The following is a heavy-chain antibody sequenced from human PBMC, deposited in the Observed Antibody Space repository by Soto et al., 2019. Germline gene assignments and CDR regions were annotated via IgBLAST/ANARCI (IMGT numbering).Heavy chain of an antibody. Sequence: EVQLVESGGGVVQPGGSLRISCAASGFSVSRNFISWVRQAPGKGLEWVSVFYNANTTHYADSVKGRFTVSRDNSKNTPYLQMSSLRAEDTAVYYCARENGDAFDLWGQGTMVTVSS. D-gene: IGHD2-8*01. CDR2: FYNANTT. CDR3: ARENGDAFDL. J-gene: IGHJ3*01. V-gene: IGHV3-66*01. CDR1: GFSVSRNF.